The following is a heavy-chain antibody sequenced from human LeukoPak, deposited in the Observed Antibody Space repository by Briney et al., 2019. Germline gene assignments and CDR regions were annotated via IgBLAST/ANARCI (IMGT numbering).Heavy chain of an antibody. D-gene: IGHD3-22*01. CDR1: GFTFSSCS. V-gene: IGHV3-21*01. CDR3: ARDPSEAYDSSGSHAPMGY. J-gene: IGHJ4*02. Sequence: GGSLRLSCAASGFTFSSCSMNWVRQAPGKGLEWVSSISSSSSYIYYADSVKGRFTISRDNAKNSLYLQMNSLRAEDTAVYYCARDPSEAYDSSGSHAPMGYWGQGTLVTVSS. CDR2: ISSSSSYI.